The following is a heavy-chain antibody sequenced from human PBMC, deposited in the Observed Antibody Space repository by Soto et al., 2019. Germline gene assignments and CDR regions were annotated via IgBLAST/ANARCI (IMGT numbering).Heavy chain of an antibody. J-gene: IGHJ4*02. CDR1: GFTFSSYA. D-gene: IGHD3-22*01. V-gene: IGHV3-23*01. CDR2: ISGSGGST. CDR3: AKASVDSSGYYVPLFDY. Sequence: GGSLRLSCAASGFTFSSYAMSWVRQAPGKGLEWVSAISGSGGSTYYADSVKGRFTISRDNSKNTLYLQMNSLRAEDTAVYYCAKASVDSSGYYVPLFDYWGQGTLVTVSS.